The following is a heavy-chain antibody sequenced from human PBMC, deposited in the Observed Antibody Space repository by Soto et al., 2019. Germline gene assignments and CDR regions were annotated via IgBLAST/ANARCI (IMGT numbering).Heavy chain of an antibody. V-gene: IGHV3-64D*06. D-gene: IGHD2-15*01. CDR1: GCTFSAYS. CDR2: IRHDGANI. CDR3: VRDWWGFDY. Sequence: EVQLVQSGGGLVRPGGSLSLSCSVSGCTFSAYSMHWVRQAPGKGLEYVAVIRHDGANIYYADSVKGRFIISRDNSNNRLYLQMRSRRLEHTAVYYCVRDWWGFDYWGQGSPVAVSA. J-gene: IGHJ4*02.